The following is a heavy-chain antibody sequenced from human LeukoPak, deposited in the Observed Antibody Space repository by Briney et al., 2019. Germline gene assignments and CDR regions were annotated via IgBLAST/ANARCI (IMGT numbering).Heavy chain of an antibody. CDR2: INEDGSEK. J-gene: IGHJ4*01. CDR3: ARSKIDY. CDR1: GFTFSNYW. D-gene: IGHD4-11*01. Sequence: GGSLRLSCTASGFTFSNYWMMWVRQAPGKGLEWVGNINEDGSEKYYADSVEGRFTSSRDNAKTSLDLQMNSLRADDTAIYYCARSKIDYWGQGTLVTVSS. V-gene: IGHV3-7*01.